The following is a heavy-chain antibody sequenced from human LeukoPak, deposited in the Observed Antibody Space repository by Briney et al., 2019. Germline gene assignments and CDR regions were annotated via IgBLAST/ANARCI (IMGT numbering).Heavy chain of an antibody. Sequence: GGSLRLSCAASGFTFANYAMTWVRQAPGKGLEWVSSVSGSGGTTYYADSVKGRFTISRDNSRNTLYLQMSSLRAEDTAVYYCAREVGDFDYWGQGTLATVSS. CDR3: AREVGDFDY. J-gene: IGHJ4*02. V-gene: IGHV3-23*01. CDR1: GFTFANYA. CDR2: VSGSGGTT. D-gene: IGHD1-26*01.